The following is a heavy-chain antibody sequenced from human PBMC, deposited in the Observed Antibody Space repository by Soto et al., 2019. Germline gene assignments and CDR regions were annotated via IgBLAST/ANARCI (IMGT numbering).Heavy chain of an antibody. V-gene: IGHV1-2*02. J-gene: IGHJ5*02. Sequence: ASVKVSCKASGYTFTCYYMHWVRQAPGQGLEWMGWINPNSGKTTYAEKFQGRVTMTTDTSTSTAYMELRSLRSDDTAIYYCARDPHEFWTSYWFDPWGQGTPVTVSS. D-gene: IGHD3-3*01. CDR2: INPNSGKT. CDR3: ARDPHEFWTSYWFDP. CDR1: GYTFTCYY.